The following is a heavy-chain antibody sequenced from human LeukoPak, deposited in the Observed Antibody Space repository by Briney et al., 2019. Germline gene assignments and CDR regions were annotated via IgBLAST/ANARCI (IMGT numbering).Heavy chain of an antibody. Sequence: ASVKVSCKPSGGTINDYAVYWVRQAPGQGLEWMARIIPLFGTVNYAQKFQDRLTVSADKSTSTAHMELSSLRFEDTAIHYCATPPPGYSFSNHYYYMDAWGRGTTVTVSS. V-gene: IGHV1-69*06. CDR1: GGTINDYA. CDR3: ATPPPGYSFSNHYYYMDA. D-gene: IGHD1-1*01. J-gene: IGHJ6*03. CDR2: IIPLFGTV.